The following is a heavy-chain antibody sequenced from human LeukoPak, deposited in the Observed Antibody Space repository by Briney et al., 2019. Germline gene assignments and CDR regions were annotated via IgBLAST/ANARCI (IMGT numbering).Heavy chain of an antibody. CDR2: IDPSDSYT. D-gene: IGHD2-2*01. CDR3: AVPSPSPTSSDY. Sequence: GESLKISCKGSGHSFTSYWISWVRQMPGKGLEWMGRIDPSDSYTNYSPSFQGHVTISADKSISTAYLQWSSLKASDTAMYYCAVPSPSPTSSDYWGQGTLVTVSS. V-gene: IGHV5-10-1*01. J-gene: IGHJ4*02. CDR1: GHSFTSYW.